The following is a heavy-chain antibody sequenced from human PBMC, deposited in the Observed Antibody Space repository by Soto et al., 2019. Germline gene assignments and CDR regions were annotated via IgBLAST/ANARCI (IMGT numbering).Heavy chain of an antibody. D-gene: IGHD3-16*02. CDR1: GFTFSSYG. Sequence: RRLSCAASGFTFSSYGMHWVRQAPGKGLEWVAVISYDGSNKYYADSVKGRFTISRDNSKNTLYLQMNSLRAEDTAVYYCAKVMAYDYVWGSYRLSNFDYWGQGTLVTVSS. V-gene: IGHV3-30*18. J-gene: IGHJ4*02. CDR3: AKVMAYDYVWGSYRLSNFDY. CDR2: ISYDGSNK.